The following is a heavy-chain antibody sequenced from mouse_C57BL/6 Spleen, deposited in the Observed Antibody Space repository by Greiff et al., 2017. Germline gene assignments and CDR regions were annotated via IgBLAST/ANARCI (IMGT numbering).Heavy chain of an antibody. CDR2: IYPRDGST. V-gene: IGHV1-85*01. D-gene: IGHD2-4*01. CDR3: ARGGLYDYDGYYAMVY. J-gene: IGHJ4*01. Sequence: QVQLKQSGPELVKPGASVKLSCKASGYTFTSYDINWVKQRPGQGLEWIGWIYPRDGSTKYNEKFKGKATLTVAASSSTAYMELHSLTSEDSAVYFCARGGLYDYDGYYAMVYWGQGTSVTVSS. CDR1: GYTFTSYD.